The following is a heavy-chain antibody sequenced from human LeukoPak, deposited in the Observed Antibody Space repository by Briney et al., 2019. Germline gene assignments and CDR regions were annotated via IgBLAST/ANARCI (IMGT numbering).Heavy chain of an antibody. Sequence: GGSLRLSCAASGFTFSGYTMHWVRQAPGKGLEWVAIVSYNGNNKYYADSVKGRFTVSRDNSKNTLYVQMNSLKTEDTAVYYCITPLPYSAQGGQGTLVTVSS. CDR2: VSYNGNNK. J-gene: IGHJ4*02. CDR3: ITPLPYSAQ. CDR1: GFTFSGYT. D-gene: IGHD2-21*01. V-gene: IGHV3-30-3*01.